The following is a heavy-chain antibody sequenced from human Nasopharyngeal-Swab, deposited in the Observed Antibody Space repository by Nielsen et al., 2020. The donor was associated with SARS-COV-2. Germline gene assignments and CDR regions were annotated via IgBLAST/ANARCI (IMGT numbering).Heavy chain of an antibody. V-gene: IGHV4-30-4*01. J-gene: IGHJ6*02. CDR3: ARDRWFGEPDYYYYGMDV. Sequence: SETLSLTCTVSGGSISSGDYYWRWIRQPPGKGLEWIGYIYYSGSTYYNPSLKSRVTISVDTSKNQFSLKLSSVTAADTAVYYCARDRWFGEPDYYYYGMDVWGQGTTVTVSS. CDR1: GGSISSGDYY. D-gene: IGHD3-10*01. CDR2: IYYSGST.